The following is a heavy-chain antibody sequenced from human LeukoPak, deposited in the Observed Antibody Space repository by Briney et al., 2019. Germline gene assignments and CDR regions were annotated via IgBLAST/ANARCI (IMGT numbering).Heavy chain of an antibody. CDR2: INQDGSEK. J-gene: IGHJ6*02. Sequence: GGSLRLSCAASGFTFSRFWMTWVRQAPGKGLEWVANINQDGSEKYYVDSVKGRFTISRDNAKNSLYLQMNSLRAEDAAVYYCARVSGYCSSTSCPIQYYYGMDVWGQGTTVTVSS. V-gene: IGHV3-7*01. D-gene: IGHD2-2*03. CDR3: ARVSGYCSSTSCPIQYYYGMDV. CDR1: GFTFSRFW.